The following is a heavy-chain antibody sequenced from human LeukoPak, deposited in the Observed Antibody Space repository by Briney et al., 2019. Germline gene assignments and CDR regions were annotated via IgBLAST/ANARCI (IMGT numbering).Heavy chain of an antibody. V-gene: IGHV4-34*01. CDR1: GGSFSGYY. J-gene: IGHJ4*02. CDR3: AREGGLGSGWYLGY. D-gene: IGHD6-19*01. Sequence: SETLSLTCAVYGGSFSGYYWSWIRQPPGKGLEWIGEINHSGSTNYNPSLKSRVTISVDTSKDQFSLKLSSVTAADTAVYYCAREGGLGSGWYLGYWGQGTLVTVSS. CDR2: INHSGST.